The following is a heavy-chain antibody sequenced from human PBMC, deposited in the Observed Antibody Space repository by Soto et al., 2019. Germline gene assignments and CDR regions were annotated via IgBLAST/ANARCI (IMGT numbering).Heavy chain of an antibody. CDR3: ARAPAGFSSTWYNWFDP. CDR2: IDSNTGGT. V-gene: IGHV1-2*02. Sequence: QVQLVQSGAEVKKPGASVKVSCKASGYTFTGYFIHWVRLAPGQGLEWMGWIDSNTGGTKYAQRFQGRVTMTRDTSINTAYLDLSGLTSDYTAVYYCARAPAGFSSTWYNWFDPWGQGTLVTVSS. D-gene: IGHD6-13*01. J-gene: IGHJ5*02. CDR1: GYTFTGYF.